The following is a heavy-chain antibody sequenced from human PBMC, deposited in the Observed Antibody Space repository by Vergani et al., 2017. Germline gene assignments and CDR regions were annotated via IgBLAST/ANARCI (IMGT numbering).Heavy chain of an antibody. CDR3: AKEGIAAGRAAFFTKYYFDY. J-gene: IGHJ4*02. Sequence: QVQLVESGGGVVQPGGSLRLSCAASGFTFCSYGMHWVRQAPGKGLEWVAFIRYDGSNKYYADSVKGRFTISRDNSKNTLYLQMNSLRAEDTAVYYCAKEGIAAGRAAFFTKYYFDYWGQGTLVTVSS. D-gene: IGHD6-13*01. V-gene: IGHV3-30*02. CDR2: IRYDGSNK. CDR1: GFTFCSYG.